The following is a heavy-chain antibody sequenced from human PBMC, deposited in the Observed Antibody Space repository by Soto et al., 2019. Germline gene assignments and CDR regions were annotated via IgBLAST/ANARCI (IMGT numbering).Heavy chain of an antibody. CDR1: GYAFTSYG. V-gene: IGHV1-18*01. Sequence: ASVKVSCLASGYAFTSYGISWVRQAPGQGLEWMGWISAYNGNTKYAQKLQGRVTMTTDTSTSTAYMELRSLRYDDTAVYYCARESPPGDYWGQGTLVTVSS. CDR3: ARESPPGDY. CDR2: ISAYNGNT. J-gene: IGHJ4*02.